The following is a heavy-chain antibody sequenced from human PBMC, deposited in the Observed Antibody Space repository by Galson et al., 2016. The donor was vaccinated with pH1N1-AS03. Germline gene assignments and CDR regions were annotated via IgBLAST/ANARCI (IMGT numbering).Heavy chain of an antibody. CDR1: GFSLRTYA. CDR3: VKVSSGLTGYFDY. J-gene: IGHJ4*02. CDR2: ISADGAST. Sequence: SLRLSCAASGFSLRTYAMSWVRQPPGKGLEWVSAISADGASTFHAASVKGRFSISRDSSKNTLYLQMNSLRAEDTAIYSCVKVSSGLTGYFDYWGQGILVTVSS. V-gene: IGHV3-23*01. D-gene: IGHD3-10*01.